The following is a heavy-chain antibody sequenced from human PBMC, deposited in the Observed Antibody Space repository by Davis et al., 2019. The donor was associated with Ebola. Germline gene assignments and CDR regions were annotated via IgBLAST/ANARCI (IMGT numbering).Heavy chain of an antibody. CDR3: ARENIGGYDSSGP. J-gene: IGHJ5*02. D-gene: IGHD3-22*01. CDR2: IIPILGIA. V-gene: IGHV1-69*04. CDR1: GYSFTTYG. Sequence: AASVKVSCKASGYSFTTYGLSWVRQAPGQGLEWMGRIIPILGIANYAQKFQGRVTITADKSTSTAYMELSSLRSEDTAVYYCARENIGGYDSSGPWGQGTLVTVSS.